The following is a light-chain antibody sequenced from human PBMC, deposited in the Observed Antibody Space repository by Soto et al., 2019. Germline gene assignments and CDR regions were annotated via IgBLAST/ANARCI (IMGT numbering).Light chain of an antibody. CDR3: QQSYSTPRT. CDR2: AAS. CDR1: RSLSSY. J-gene: IGKJ2*01. V-gene: IGKV1-39*01. Sequence: DIQMTQSPSSLSASVGDRVTISCRASRSLSSYLNWYQQKPGKAPKLLIYAASSLQRGVPSRFSGSGSGTDFTLTISSVQPEDFATYYCQQSYSTPRTFGQGNKLEIK.